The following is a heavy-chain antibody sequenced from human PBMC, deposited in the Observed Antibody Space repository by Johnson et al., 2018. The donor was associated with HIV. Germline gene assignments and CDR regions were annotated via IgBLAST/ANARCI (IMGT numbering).Heavy chain of an antibody. D-gene: IGHD1-26*01. Sequence: VQLVESGGGLVQPGGSLRLSCAASGFTFSSYAMSWVRQAQGKGLEWVSAISGSGGSQYYAASVKGRFTISRYNSKNPLYLQMNSLTAEDTAVYYCAKDPPGPVGSPDAFDIWGQGTMVTVSS. CDR2: ISGSGGSQ. J-gene: IGHJ3*02. CDR1: GFTFSSYA. CDR3: AKDPPGPVGSPDAFDI. V-gene: IGHV3-23*04.